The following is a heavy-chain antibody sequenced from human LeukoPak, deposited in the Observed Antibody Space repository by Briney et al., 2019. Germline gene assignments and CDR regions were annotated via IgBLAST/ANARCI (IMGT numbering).Heavy chain of an antibody. J-gene: IGHJ5*02. V-gene: IGHV4-38-2*02. D-gene: IGHD6-19*01. CDR2: VYHSGST. CDR3: AREQWLVLSWFDP. CDR1: GYSISSGYY. Sequence: SETLSLTCTVSGYSISSGYYWGWIRQPPGKGLEWTGSVYHSGSTYYNPSLKSRVTISVDTSKNQFSLKLSSVTAADTAVYYCAREQWLVLSWFDPWGQGTLVTVSS.